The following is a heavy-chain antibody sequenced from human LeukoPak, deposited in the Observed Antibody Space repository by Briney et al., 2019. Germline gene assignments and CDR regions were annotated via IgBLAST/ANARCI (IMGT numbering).Heavy chain of an antibody. V-gene: IGHV3-15*01. CDR2: IKSKTDGGTT. Sequence: PGGSLRLSCAASGFTFSNAWMSWVRQAPGKGLEWVGRIKSKTDGGTTDYAAPVKGRFTISRDDSKNTLYLQMNSLKTEDTAVYYCTTYDSSGYYQYYFDYWGQGTLVTVSS. CDR3: TTYDSSGYYQYYFDY. J-gene: IGHJ4*02. D-gene: IGHD3-22*01. CDR1: GFTFSNAW.